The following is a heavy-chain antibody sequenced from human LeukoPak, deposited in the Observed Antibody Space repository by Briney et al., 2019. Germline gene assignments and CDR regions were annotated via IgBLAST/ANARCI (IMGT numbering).Heavy chain of an antibody. CDR3: AGATSREAFDI. D-gene: IGHD2-2*01. CDR2: IYYSGST. V-gene: IGHV4-59*01. Sequence: SETLSLTCTVSGGSISDYYWSWIRQPPGKGLEWIGYIYYSGSTDYTPSLKRRVTISINTSKKQFPLRLRSVTAADTDVYYCAGATSREAFDIWGQGTMVTVSS. CDR1: GGSISDYY. J-gene: IGHJ3*02.